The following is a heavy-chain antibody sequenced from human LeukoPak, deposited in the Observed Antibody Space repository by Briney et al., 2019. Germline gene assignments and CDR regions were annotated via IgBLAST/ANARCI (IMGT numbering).Heavy chain of an antibody. CDR3: ARGSYGAVDY. CDR2: ISSFSSTI. CDR1: GFTFSTYS. D-gene: IGHD4/OR15-4a*01. Sequence: PGGSLILSCAASGFTFSTYSINWVRQAPGKGLEWVSYISSFSSTIYYADSVKGRFTISRDNAKNSLYLQMNSLRDEDTAVYYCARGSYGAVDYWGQGTLVTISS. J-gene: IGHJ4*02. V-gene: IGHV3-48*02.